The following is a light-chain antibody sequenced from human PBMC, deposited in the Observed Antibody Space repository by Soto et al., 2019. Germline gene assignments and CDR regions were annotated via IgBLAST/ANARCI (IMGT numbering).Light chain of an antibody. CDR3: CSYAGTYTWV. Sequence: QSALTQPRSVSESPGQSVSISCTGTSSDVGSYNYVSWYQQHPGKAPKVMIYDVTKRPSGVPDRFSGSKSGNTASLTISGLQAEDEADYYCCSYAGTYTWVFGGGTKLTVL. V-gene: IGLV2-11*01. J-gene: IGLJ3*02. CDR1: SSDVGSYNY. CDR2: DVT.